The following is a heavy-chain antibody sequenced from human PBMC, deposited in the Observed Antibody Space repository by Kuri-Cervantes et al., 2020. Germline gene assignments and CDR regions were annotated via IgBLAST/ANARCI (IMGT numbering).Heavy chain of an antibody. CDR2: ISFDGRDE. D-gene: IGHD2-15*01. J-gene: IGHJ4*02. V-gene: IGHV3-30*03. CDR3: ARQPCSGGSCYLDY. Sequence: GESLKISCAASGFTFSDYYMSWVRQAPGKGLEWVAVISFDGRDEFYADSVKGRFTISRDQSRNTLYLQINYLRPDDTAVYYCARQPCSGGSCYLDYWGQGILVTVSS. CDR1: GFTFSDYY.